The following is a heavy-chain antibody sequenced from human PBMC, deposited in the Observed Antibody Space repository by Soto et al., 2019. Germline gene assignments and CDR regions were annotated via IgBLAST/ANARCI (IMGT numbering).Heavy chain of an antibody. Sequence: EVQLVESGGDLVQPGGSLRLSCAASGFTFSTYWMHWVRQAPGKGLLWVSRIKTDGTYATYADSVKGRFTLSRDNAKTTLSLQMNSLRVEDAAVYYCAAGGSAYYANWGQGTLVTVSS. D-gene: IGHD3-22*01. CDR2: IKTDGTYA. CDR1: GFTFSTYW. CDR3: AAGGSAYYAN. V-gene: IGHV3-74*01. J-gene: IGHJ4*02.